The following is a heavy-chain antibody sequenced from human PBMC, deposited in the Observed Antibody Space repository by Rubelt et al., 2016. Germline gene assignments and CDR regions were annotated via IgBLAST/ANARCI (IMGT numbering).Heavy chain of an antibody. J-gene: IGHJ4*02. V-gene: IGHV3-23*01. CDR3: AKDLTAYCVGGSCLFDY. CDR2: ISESGGGT. Sequence: GLEWVSTISESGGGTYYADSVQGRFTISRDNSKNTLYLRMNSLRAEDTAVYYCAKDLTAYCVGGSCLFDYWGQGTLVTVSS. D-gene: IGHD2-15*01.